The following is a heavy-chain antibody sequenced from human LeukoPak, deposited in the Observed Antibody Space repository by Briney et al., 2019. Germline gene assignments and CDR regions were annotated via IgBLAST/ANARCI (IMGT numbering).Heavy chain of an antibody. D-gene: IGHD1-26*01. Sequence: GGSLRLSCAASGFTFSSYWMSWVRQAPGKGLEWVANIKQDGSEKYYVDSVKGRFTISRDNSKNTLYLQMNSLRPEDTAVYYCAKPVSGSYSDWFDSWGQGTLVTVSS. CDR3: AKPVSGSYSDWFDS. CDR2: IKQDGSEK. J-gene: IGHJ5*01. CDR1: GFTFSSYW. V-gene: IGHV3-7*01.